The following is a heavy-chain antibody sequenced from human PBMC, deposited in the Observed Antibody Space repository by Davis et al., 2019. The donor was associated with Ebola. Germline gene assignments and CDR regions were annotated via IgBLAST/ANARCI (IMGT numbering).Heavy chain of an antibody. Sequence: SVKVSCKASGGTFSSYAISWVRQAPGQGLEWMGRIIPILGIANYAQKFQGRVTITADKSTSTAYMEPSSLRSEDTAVYYCARDKVITVTTNVDWFDPWGQGTLVTVSS. V-gene: IGHV1-69*04. CDR1: GGTFSSYA. CDR2: IIPILGIA. D-gene: IGHD4-11*01. CDR3: ARDKVITVTTNVDWFDP. J-gene: IGHJ5*02.